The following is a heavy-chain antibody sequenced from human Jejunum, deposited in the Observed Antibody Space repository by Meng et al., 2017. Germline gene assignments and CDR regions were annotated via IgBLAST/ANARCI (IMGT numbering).Heavy chain of an antibody. CDR1: GGSIRSGAYS. J-gene: IGHJ5*02. CDR3: ARASVGNCGGDCYSPHWFDP. V-gene: IGHV4-30-2*01. Sequence: QLQLQESGSGLVQPSQTLSLPCAVSGGSIRSGAYSWSWIRQPPGKGLEWIGHSYHTGSSNYNPSLESRVTISVDRSKNQFSLKLTSVTAADTAVYYCARASVGNCGGDCYSPHWFDPWGQGTLVTVSS. D-gene: IGHD2-21*02. CDR2: SYHTGSS.